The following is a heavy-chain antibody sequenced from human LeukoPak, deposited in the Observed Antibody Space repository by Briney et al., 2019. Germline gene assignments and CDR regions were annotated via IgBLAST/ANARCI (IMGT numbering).Heavy chain of an antibody. J-gene: IGHJ4*02. CDR3: AHRRAAINPNYYDY. CDR1: GFSISPSGVG. V-gene: IGHV2-5*01. Sequence: SGPTLVNPTQTLTLTCTFSGFSISPSGVGVGWIRQPPGKALEWLAVIYWNDDKRYSPSLKSRLTITKDTSKNQVVLTMTNKDPVDTATYYCAHRRAAINPNYYDYWGQGTLVTVSS. D-gene: IGHD5-24*01. CDR2: IYWNDDK.